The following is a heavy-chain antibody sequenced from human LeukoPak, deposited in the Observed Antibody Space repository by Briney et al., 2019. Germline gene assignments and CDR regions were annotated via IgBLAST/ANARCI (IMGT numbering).Heavy chain of an antibody. J-gene: IGHJ4*01. CDR3: VGGSGSTYGQYYFDY. CDR2: ISYGGDI. Sequence: PGGSLRLSCVASGFAFSTYGMHWVRQAPGKGLEWLAIISYGGDIQYTDSVKGRFTISRDNSENTLFLQMNSLTTEDTAVYYCVGGSGSTYGQYYFDYWSHGTLVTVSS. V-gene: IGHV3-30*03. CDR1: GFAFSTYG. D-gene: IGHD5-18*01.